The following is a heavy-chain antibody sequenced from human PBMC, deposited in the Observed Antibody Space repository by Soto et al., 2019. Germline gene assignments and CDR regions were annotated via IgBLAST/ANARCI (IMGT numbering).Heavy chain of an antibody. D-gene: IGHD3-22*01. CDR2: ISAYNGNT. J-gene: IGHJ6*02. CDR3: ARDGYDSIGKQYDPYYYYYYGMDV. V-gene: IGHV1-18*01. CDR1: GYTFTSYG. Sequence: QVQLVQSGAEVKKPGASVKVSCKASGYTFTSYGISWVRQAPGQGLEWMGWISAYNGNTNYAQKLQGRVTMTTDTSTSTSYMELRSLRSDDTAVYYCARDGYDSIGKQYDPYYYYYYGMDVWGQGTTVTVSS.